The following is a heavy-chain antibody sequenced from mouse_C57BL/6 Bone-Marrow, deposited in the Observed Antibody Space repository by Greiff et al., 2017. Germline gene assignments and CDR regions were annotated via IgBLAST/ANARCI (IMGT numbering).Heavy chain of an antibody. CDR1: GYTFTDYY. V-gene: IGHV1-26*01. J-gene: IGHJ3*01. CDR2: INPNNGGT. CDR3: ARDDDYDGPFAY. D-gene: IGHD2-4*01. Sequence: EVQLQQSGPELVKPGASVKISCKASGYTFTDYYMNWVKQSHGKSLEWIGDINPNNGGTSYNQKFKGKATLTVDKSSSTAYMELRRLTSEDSAVYYCARDDDYDGPFAYWGQGTLVTVSA.